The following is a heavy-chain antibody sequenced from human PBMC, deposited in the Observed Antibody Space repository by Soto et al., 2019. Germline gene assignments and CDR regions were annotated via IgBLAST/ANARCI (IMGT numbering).Heavy chain of an antibody. J-gene: IGHJ4*02. Sequence: QVQLVQSGAEVKKPGASVKVSCKASGYTFITYGVSWVRQAPGQGLDWLVWISTYNGNTRYAERLQGRVTMTTDTTTNTAYMELRNLRSDDTAVYYCARGPTDYYDNSANYFLDYWGQGTLVTVSS. D-gene: IGHD3-22*01. CDR2: ISTYNGNT. CDR1: GYTFITYG. CDR3: ARGPTDYYDNSANYFLDY. V-gene: IGHV1-18*01.